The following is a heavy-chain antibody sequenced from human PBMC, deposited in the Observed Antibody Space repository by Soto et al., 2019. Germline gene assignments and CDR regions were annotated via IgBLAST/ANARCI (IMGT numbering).Heavy chain of an antibody. V-gene: IGHV1-8*01. J-gene: IGHJ6*03. D-gene: IGHD3-16*01. Sequence: GASVKVSCKASGYTFTSYDINWVRQATGQGLEWMGWMNPNSGNTGYAQKFQGRVTMTRNTSISTAYMELSSLRSEDTAVYYCERPPGGFKYYYYMDVWGKGTTVTVSS. CDR1: GYTFTSYD. CDR2: MNPNSGNT. CDR3: ERPPGGFKYYYYMDV.